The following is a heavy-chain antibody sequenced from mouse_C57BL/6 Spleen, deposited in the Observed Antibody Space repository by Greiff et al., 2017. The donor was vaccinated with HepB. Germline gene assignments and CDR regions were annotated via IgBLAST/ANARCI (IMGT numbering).Heavy chain of an antibody. J-gene: IGHJ4*01. D-gene: IGHD2-3*01. CDR2: IHPNSGST. CDR3: ARTLYDYDAMDY. Sequence: QVQLQQPGAELVKPGASVKLSCKASGYTFTSYWMHWVKQRPGQGLEWIGMIHPNSGSTNYNEKFKSKATLTVDKSSSTAYMQLSSLTSEDSAVYYSARTLYDYDAMDYWGQGTSVTVSS. V-gene: IGHV1-64*01. CDR1: GYTFTSYW.